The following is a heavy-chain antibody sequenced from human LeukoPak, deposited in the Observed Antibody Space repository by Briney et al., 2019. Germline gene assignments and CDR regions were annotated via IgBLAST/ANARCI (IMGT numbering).Heavy chain of an antibody. D-gene: IGHD5-18*01. CDR1: GFTFSSYG. CDR2: ISYDGSNK. Sequence: GGSLRLSCAASGFTFSSYGMHCVRQAPGKGLEWVAVISYDGSNKYYADSVKGRFTISRDNSKNTLYLQMNSLRAEDTAVYYCAKGSVDTAMATDYWGQGTLVTVSS. CDR3: AKGSVDTAMATDY. V-gene: IGHV3-30*18. J-gene: IGHJ4*02.